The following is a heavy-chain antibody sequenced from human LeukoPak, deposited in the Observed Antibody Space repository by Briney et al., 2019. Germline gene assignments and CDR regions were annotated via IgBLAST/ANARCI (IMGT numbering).Heavy chain of an antibody. D-gene: IGHD3-22*01. CDR2: ISAYNGNT. CDR3: AKDIGGYYLDAFDM. Sequence: ASVKVSCKASGYTFTSYGISWVRQAPGQRLEWMGWISAYNGNTNYAQKLQGRVTMTTDTSTSTAYMELRSLRSDDTAVYYCAKDIGGYYLDAFDMWGQGTMVTVSS. V-gene: IGHV1-18*01. J-gene: IGHJ3*02. CDR1: GYTFTSYG.